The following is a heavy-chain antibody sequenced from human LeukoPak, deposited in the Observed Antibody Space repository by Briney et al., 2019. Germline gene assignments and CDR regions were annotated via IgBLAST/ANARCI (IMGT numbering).Heavy chain of an antibody. Sequence: GASVKVSCEASGYTFISYAMHWVRQAPGQRLEWMGWINAGNGNTKYSQKFQGRVTITRDTSASTAYMELSSLRSEDTAVYYCARDRLLWFGELFYQLDYWGQGTLVTVSS. CDR3: ARDRLLWFGELFYQLDY. J-gene: IGHJ4*02. V-gene: IGHV1-3*01. CDR1: GYTFISYA. D-gene: IGHD3-10*01. CDR2: INAGNGNT.